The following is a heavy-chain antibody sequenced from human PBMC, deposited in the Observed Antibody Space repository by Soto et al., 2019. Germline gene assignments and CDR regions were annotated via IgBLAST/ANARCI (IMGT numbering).Heavy chain of an antibody. CDR1: GGSISSYY. J-gene: IGHJ3*02. D-gene: IGHD4-17*01. CDR2: IHYSGNT. Sequence: PSETLSLTCTVSGGSISSYYWNWIRQPPGKGLEWIGYIHYSGNTNYKPSLKSRLTISVDTSKNQFSLNLSSVTAADTAVYYCARGGTTVTTTYSNDAFDIWGQGTMVTVSS. V-gene: IGHV4-59*12. CDR3: ARGGTTVTTTYSNDAFDI.